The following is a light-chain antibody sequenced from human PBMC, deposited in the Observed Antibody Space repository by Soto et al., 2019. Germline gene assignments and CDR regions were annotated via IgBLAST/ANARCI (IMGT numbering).Light chain of an antibody. Sequence: QSALTHPASVSGSTGQSISISCTGTTSDVGRYNYVSWYQQHPGKAPKLMIYDVSYRPSWVSNRFSGSKSGITASLTISGLQAEDEADYYCNSFTTSSTYVFGTGTKVTVL. V-gene: IGLV2-14*03. CDR2: DVS. J-gene: IGLJ1*01. CDR1: TSDVGRYNY. CDR3: NSFTTSSTYV.